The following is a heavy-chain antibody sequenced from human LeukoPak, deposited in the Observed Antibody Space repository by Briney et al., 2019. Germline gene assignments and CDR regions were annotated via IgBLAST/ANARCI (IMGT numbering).Heavy chain of an antibody. Sequence: GGSLRLSCAASGFTFSSYGMHWVRQAPGKGLEWVSAISGSGGSTYYADSVKGRFTISRDNSKNTLYLQMNSLRAEDTAVYYCAKDGGPGDSSGYCHDYWGQGTLVTVSS. CDR3: AKDGGPGDSSGYCHDY. D-gene: IGHD3-22*01. J-gene: IGHJ4*02. CDR2: ISGSGGST. V-gene: IGHV3-23*01. CDR1: GFTFSSYG.